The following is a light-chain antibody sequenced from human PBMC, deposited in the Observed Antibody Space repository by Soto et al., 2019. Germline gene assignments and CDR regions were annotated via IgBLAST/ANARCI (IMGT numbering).Light chain of an antibody. CDR3: SSYAGSNNYV. V-gene: IGLV2-8*01. Sequence: QSVLTQPPSASGSPGQSVTISCTGTSSDVGGCKYVSWYQQYPGKAPKLMIYAVNKRPSGVPDRFSGSKSGNTASLTVSGLQAEDEADYYCSSYAGSNNYVFGTGTKVTVL. CDR2: AVN. CDR1: SSDVGGCKY. J-gene: IGLJ1*01.